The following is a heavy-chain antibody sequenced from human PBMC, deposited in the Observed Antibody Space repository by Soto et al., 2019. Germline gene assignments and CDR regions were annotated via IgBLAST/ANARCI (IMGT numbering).Heavy chain of an antibody. J-gene: IGHJ4*02. CDR3: ARQRGIGIAARLYYFDY. V-gene: IGHV4-39*01. CDR2: IYYSGST. D-gene: IGHD6-6*01. CDR1: GSSISSSSYY. Sequence: SETLSLTCTFSGSSISSSSYYWGWIRQPPGKGLECLGSIYYSGSTYYNPSLKSRVTISVDTSKNQFSLKLSSVTAADTAVYYCARQRGIGIAARLYYFDYWGQGTLVTVSS.